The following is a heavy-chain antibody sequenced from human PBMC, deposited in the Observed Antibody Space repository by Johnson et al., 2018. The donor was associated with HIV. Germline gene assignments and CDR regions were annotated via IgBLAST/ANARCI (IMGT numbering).Heavy chain of an antibody. D-gene: IGHD6-13*01. CDR2: ISYDGSNQ. Sequence: QEKLVESGGGVVQPGRSLRLSCAASGFTFSSYAMHWVRQAPGKGLEWVAVISYDGSNQYCAGSVKGRFTISRENPKNSLYLQMNSLRAGDTAIYYCARGGSSSWSGFLAFDIWGQGTMVTVSS. CDR1: GFTFSSYA. CDR3: ARGGSSSWSGFLAFDI. J-gene: IGHJ3*02. V-gene: IGHV3-30*14.